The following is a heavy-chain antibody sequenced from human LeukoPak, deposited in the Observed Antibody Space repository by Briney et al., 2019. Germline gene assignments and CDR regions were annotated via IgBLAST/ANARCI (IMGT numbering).Heavy chain of an antibody. CDR1: GYKFTDYW. V-gene: IGHV5-51*07. CDR2: IYPGDSDT. Sequence: GESLKISCKGSGYKFTDYWIGWVHQMPGKGLEWMGIIYPGDSDTTYSPSFQGQVTISAEEPINTAYLQWSSLRASDTAIYYCARSAPPDNWNDLRYYYPMDVWGQGTTVTVSS. CDR3: ARSAPPDNWNDLRYYYPMDV. D-gene: IGHD1-1*01. J-gene: IGHJ6*02.